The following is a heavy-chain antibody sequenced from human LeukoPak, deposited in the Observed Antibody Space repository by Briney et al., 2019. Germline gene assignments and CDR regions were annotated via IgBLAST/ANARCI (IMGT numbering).Heavy chain of an antibody. D-gene: IGHD3-3*01. CDR3: AKSDSFGPNPHYYYYYMDV. Sequence: GGALRLSCAASGFTFSNYGMHWVRQAPGKGLEWVAFLRYDGTQEHFADSVKGRFTISRDNSKNTLYLQMNGLRVEDTAVYYCAKSDSFGPNPHYYYYYMDVWGEGTTVSVSS. CDR1: GFTFSNYG. J-gene: IGHJ6*03. V-gene: IGHV3-30*02. CDR2: LRYDGTQE.